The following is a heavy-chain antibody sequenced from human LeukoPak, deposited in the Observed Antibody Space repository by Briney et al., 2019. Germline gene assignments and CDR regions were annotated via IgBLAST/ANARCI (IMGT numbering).Heavy chain of an antibody. CDR3: ARGLAAAGLYYFDS. J-gene: IGHJ4*02. Sequence: SETLSLTCTVSGGSVSSGSYYCSWIRQPPGKGLEWIGYIYYSRSTNYNPSLKSRVTISVDTSKNQFSLKLSSLTAADTAVYYCARGLAAAGLYYFDSWGQGTLVTVSS. CDR2: IYYSRST. V-gene: IGHV4-61*01. CDR1: GGSVSSGSYY. D-gene: IGHD6-13*01.